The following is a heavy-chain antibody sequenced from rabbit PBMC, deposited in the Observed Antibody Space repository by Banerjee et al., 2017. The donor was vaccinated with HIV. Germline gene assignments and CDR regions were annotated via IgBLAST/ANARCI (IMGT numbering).Heavy chain of an antibody. J-gene: IGHJ4*01. D-gene: IGHD1-1*01. CDR1: GFSFSSNW. Sequence: LEESGGGLVKPGGTLPLTCTVSGFSFSSNWICCVRQGPGKGWEWIACIGTNDGDTGYANWSKGRCTISKTSSTTVMLQLTSLTAADSACVCGAGDVAGVSGWNFGWWGPGTLVTVS. CDR3: AGDVAGVSGWNFGW. CDR2: IGTNDGDT. V-gene: IGHV1S45*01.